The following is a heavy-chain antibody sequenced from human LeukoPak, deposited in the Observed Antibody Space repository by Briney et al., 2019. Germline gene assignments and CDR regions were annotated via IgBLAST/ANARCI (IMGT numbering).Heavy chain of an antibody. Sequence: SETLSLTCTVSGGSISSGDYYWSWIRQPPGKGLEWIGYIYYSGSTYYNPSLKSRVTISVDTSKNQFSLKLSSVTAADTAVYYCARARSGYYPFDYWGQGTLVTVSS. CDR2: IYYSGST. J-gene: IGHJ4*02. CDR3: ARARSGYYPFDY. V-gene: IGHV4-30-4*01. D-gene: IGHD3-3*01. CDR1: GGSISSGDYY.